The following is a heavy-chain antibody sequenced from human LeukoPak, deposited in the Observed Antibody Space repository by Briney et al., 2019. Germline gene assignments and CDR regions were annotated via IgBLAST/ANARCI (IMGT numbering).Heavy chain of an antibody. V-gene: IGHV1-18*01. J-gene: IGHJ4*02. CDR3: ARARSSGWYGGGWYYFDY. CDR2: ISAYNGNT. CDR1: GYTFTSYG. Sequence: ASVKVSCKASGYTFTSYGISWVRQAPGQGLEWMGWISAYNGNTNYAQKLQGRVTMTTDTSTSTAYMELRSLRSDDTAVYYCARARSSGWYGGGWYYFDYWGQGTLVTVSS. D-gene: IGHD6-19*01.